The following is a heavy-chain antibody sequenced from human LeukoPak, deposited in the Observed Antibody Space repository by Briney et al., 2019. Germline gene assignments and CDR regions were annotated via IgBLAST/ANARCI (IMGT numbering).Heavy chain of an antibody. CDR3: AKDIGLPYYFDY. Sequence: GGSLRLSCAASRFTFSDYRMSWVRQAPGKGLEWVSAISGSGGSTFYADSVKGRFTISRDNSKNTLYLQMNSLRAEDTAVYYCAKDIGLPYYFDYWGQGTLVTVSS. CDR2: ISGSGGST. D-gene: IGHD2-15*01. V-gene: IGHV3-23*01. CDR1: RFTFSDYR. J-gene: IGHJ4*02.